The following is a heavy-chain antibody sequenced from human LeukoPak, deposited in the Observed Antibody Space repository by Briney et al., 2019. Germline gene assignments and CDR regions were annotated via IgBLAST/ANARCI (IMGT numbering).Heavy chain of an antibody. CDR3: AIRTCGGDCLDY. J-gene: IGHJ4*02. D-gene: IGHD2-21*02. V-gene: IGHV4-28*05. CDR1: GYSISSSNW. Sequence: SETLSLXCAVSGYSISSSNWWGWIRQPPGKGLEWIGYIYYSGSIYYNPSLKSQVTMSVDTSKNQFSLKLSSVTAVDTAVYYCAIRTCGGDCLDYWGQGTLVTVSS. CDR2: IYYSGSI.